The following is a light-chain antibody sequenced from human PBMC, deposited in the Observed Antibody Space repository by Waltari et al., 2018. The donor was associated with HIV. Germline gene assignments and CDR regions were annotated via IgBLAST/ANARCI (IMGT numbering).Light chain of an antibody. Sequence: QSPSSLSASVADRVTITCQASQDISTNLHWYQQKPGKAPQVLIYDAVNLETGVPSRFSGSGSGTKFIMTINSLQPEDIATYYCQQSASLTPLTFGGGTKVEI. CDR2: DAV. V-gene: IGKV1-33*01. CDR1: QDISTN. CDR3: QQSASLTPLT. J-gene: IGKJ4*01.